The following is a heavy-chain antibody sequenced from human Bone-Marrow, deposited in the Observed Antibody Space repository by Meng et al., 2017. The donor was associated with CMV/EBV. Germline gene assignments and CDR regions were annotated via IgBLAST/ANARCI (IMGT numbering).Heavy chain of an antibody. V-gene: IGHV4-38-2*02. D-gene: IGHD5-12*01. CDR1: GYSISSGYY. Sequence: SETLSLTCTVSGYSISSGYYWGWIRQPPGKGLEWIGSIYHSGSTYYNPSLKSRVTISVDTSKNQFSLKLSSVTAADTAVYYCARVPAFWGNSGYLWVQGKLVTASS. CDR2: IYHSGST. CDR3: ARVPAFWGNSGYL. J-gene: IGHJ4*02.